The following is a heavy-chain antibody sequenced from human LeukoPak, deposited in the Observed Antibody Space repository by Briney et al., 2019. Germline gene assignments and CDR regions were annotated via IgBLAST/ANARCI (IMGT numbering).Heavy chain of an antibody. V-gene: IGHV3-23*01. Sequence: GGSLRLSCAASGFTFSSYAMSGVRQAPGKGLEWVSDISGSGSNTYYADSVKGRFTISRDNSKNTLYLQMNSLRVEDTAVYYCAKKYSTGLNPWGQGTLVTVSS. D-gene: IGHD1-26*01. CDR1: GFTFSSYA. CDR2: ISGSGSNT. J-gene: IGHJ5*02. CDR3: AKKYSTGLNP.